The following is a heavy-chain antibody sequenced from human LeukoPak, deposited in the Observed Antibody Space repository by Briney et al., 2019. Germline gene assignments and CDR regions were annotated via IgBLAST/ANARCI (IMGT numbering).Heavy chain of an antibody. CDR2: MNPNSDNT. J-gene: IGHJ6*03. V-gene: IGHV1-8*01. Sequence: ASVKVSCKASGDTFTKYDINWVRQATGQGLEWMGWMNPNSDNTAYAQKFQGRVSMTRNTSINTAYMELSSLTSEDTAVYYCVRAGGNRDALYYYYYYMDVWGKGTTVTVSS. CDR1: GDTFTKYD. D-gene: IGHD3-10*01. CDR3: VRAGGNRDALYYYYYYMDV.